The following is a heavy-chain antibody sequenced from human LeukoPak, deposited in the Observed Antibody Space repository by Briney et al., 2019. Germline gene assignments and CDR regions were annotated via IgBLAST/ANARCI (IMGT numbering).Heavy chain of an antibody. V-gene: IGHV3-23*01. Sequence: GGSLRPSCAASGFTFSNYVMSWVRQAPGKGLEWVSSISGSGSNTNYADSVKGRFTISRDNSKNTLYLQMNSLRAEDTALYFCAKDSSSSNYYYGLDVWGQGTTVTVSS. J-gene: IGHJ6*02. CDR1: GFTFSNYV. CDR3: AKDSSSSNYYYGLDV. D-gene: IGHD6-6*01. CDR2: ISGSGSNT.